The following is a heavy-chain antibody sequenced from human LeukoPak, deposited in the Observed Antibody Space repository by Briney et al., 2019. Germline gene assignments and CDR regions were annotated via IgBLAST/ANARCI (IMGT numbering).Heavy chain of an antibody. CDR2: IYYSGST. CDR3: ARDYYDSSGYSASYFDY. CDR1: GGSISSYY. D-gene: IGHD3-22*01. Sequence: SETLSLTCTVSGGSISSYYWSWIRQPPGKGLEWIGYIYYSGSTNYNPSLKSRVTILVDTSKNQFSLKLSSVTAADTAVYYCARDYYDSSGYSASYFDYWGQGTLVTVSS. J-gene: IGHJ4*02. V-gene: IGHV4-59*01.